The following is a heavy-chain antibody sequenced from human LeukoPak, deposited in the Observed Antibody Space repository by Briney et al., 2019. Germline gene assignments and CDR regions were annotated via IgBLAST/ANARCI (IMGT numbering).Heavy chain of an antibody. Sequence: SETLSLTCTVSGGSISSRTYYWGWIRQPPGKGLEWIGSIYYSGITYYNPSLKSRVTISVDTSKNQFSLKLSSVTAADTAVYYCARGGAVAGTNWFDPWGQGTLVTVSS. CDR1: GGSISSRTYY. D-gene: IGHD6-19*01. V-gene: IGHV4-39*07. CDR2: IYYSGIT. J-gene: IGHJ5*02. CDR3: ARGGAVAGTNWFDP.